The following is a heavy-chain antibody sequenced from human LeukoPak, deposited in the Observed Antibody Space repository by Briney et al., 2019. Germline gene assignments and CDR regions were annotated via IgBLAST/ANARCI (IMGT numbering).Heavy chain of an antibody. CDR2: ISAYKGNT. D-gene: IGHD4-23*01. J-gene: IGHJ2*01. Sequence: GASVKVSCKASGYPFASYGISWVRQAPGQGLEWMGWISAYKGNTNYAQKFQGRVTMTTDTSTSTAYMELRSLRSDDTAVYRCARDHGGKVDRYFDLWGRGTLVTVSS. V-gene: IGHV1-18*01. CDR1: GYPFASYG. CDR3: ARDHGGKVDRYFDL.